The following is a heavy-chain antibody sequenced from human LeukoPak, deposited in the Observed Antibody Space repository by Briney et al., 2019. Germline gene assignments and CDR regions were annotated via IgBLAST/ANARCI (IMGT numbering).Heavy chain of an antibody. D-gene: IGHD6-6*01. CDR3: AKGMLEYSMLEIDY. Sequence: GGSLRLSCAASGFTFDDYAMHWVRQAPGKGLDWVSLISGDGGSTYYADSVKGRFTISRDNSKNSLYLQMNSLRTEDTALYYCAKGMLEYSMLEIDYWGQGTLVTVSS. CDR1: GFTFDDYA. CDR2: ISGDGGST. J-gene: IGHJ4*02. V-gene: IGHV3-43*02.